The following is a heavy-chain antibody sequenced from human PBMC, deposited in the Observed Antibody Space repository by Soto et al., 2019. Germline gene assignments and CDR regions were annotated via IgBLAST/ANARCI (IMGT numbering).Heavy chain of an antibody. J-gene: IGHJ2*01. CDR3: ARGPFDYYDSSGYLYWYFDL. Sequence: QVQLVQSGAEVKKPGSSVKVSCKASGGTFSSYAISWVRQAPGQGLEWMGGIIPIFGTANYAQTFQGRVTITADESTSTAYMELSSLRSEDTAVYYCARGPFDYYDSSGYLYWYFDLWGRGTLVTVSS. CDR1: GGTFSSYA. V-gene: IGHV1-69*01. D-gene: IGHD3-22*01. CDR2: IIPIFGTA.